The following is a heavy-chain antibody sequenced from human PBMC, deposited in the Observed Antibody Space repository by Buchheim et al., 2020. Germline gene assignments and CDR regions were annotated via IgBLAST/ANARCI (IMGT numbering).Heavy chain of an antibody. CDR2: IYYSGST. CDR3: AREWYGEYSSSFDY. Sequence: QVQLQESGPGPVKPSETLSLTCTVSGGSISSYYWSWIRQPPGKGLEWIGYIYYSGSTNYNPSLKSRVTISVDTSKNQFSLKLSSVTAADTAVYYCAREWYGEYSSSFDYWGQGTL. D-gene: IGHD6-6*01. V-gene: IGHV4-59*01. CDR1: GGSISSYY. J-gene: IGHJ4*02.